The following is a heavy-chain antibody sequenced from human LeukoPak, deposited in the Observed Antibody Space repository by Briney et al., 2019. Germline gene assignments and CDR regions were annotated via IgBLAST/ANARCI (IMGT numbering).Heavy chain of an antibody. CDR1: GFTFSNAW. J-gene: IGHJ4*02. V-gene: IGHV3-15*01. CDR3: TTSATVTIFYFDY. CDR2: IKSKTDGGTT. Sequence: GGSLRLSCAASGFTFSNAWMSWVRQAPGKGLEWVGRIKSKTDGGTTDYAAPVKGRFTISRDDSKSTLYLQMNSLKTEDTAVYYCTTSATVTIFYFDYWGQGTLVTVSS. D-gene: IGHD4-17*01.